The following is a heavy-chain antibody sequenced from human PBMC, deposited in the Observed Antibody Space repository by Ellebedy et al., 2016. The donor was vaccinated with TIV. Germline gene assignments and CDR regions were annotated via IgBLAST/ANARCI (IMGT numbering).Heavy chain of an antibody. J-gene: IGHJ3*01. D-gene: IGHD4-23*01. CDR3: ARDPVGVGPAFDV. CDR1: GFTFSSHA. V-gene: IGHV3-30-3*01. Sequence: GESLKISCAVSGFTFSSHAMHWVRQAPGKGLEWVATISYNGGSQNYADSVKGRFTISRDNSKNTLYLHMNTLRAEDTAIYFCARDPVGVGPAFDVWGQGTMVTVSS. CDR2: ISYNGGSQ.